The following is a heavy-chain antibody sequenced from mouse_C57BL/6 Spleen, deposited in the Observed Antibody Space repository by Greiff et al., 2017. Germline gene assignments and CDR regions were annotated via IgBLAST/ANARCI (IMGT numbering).Heavy chain of an antibody. D-gene: IGHD1-1*01. V-gene: IGHV1-80*01. J-gene: IGHJ1*03. CDR2: IYPGDGDT. CDR3: ASPITTVVDWYFDV. CDR1: GYAFSSYW. Sequence: QVQLQQSGAELVKPGASVKISCKASGYAFSSYWMNWVKQRPGKGLKWIGQIYPGDGDTNYNGKFKGKATLTADKSSSTAYMQLSSLTSEDSAVYFCASPITTVVDWYFDVWGTGTTVTVSS.